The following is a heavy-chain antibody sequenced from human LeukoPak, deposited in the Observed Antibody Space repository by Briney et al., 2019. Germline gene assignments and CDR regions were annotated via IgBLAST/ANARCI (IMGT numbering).Heavy chain of an antibody. CDR1: GGSISSYY. V-gene: IGHV4-59*01. CDR2: IYYSGST. CDR3: ARGYSSSWYRNYYYYGMDV. Sequence: SETLSLTCIVSGGSISSYYWSWIRQPPGKGLEWIGYIYYSGSTNYNPSLKSRVTISVDTSKNQFSLKLSSVTAADTAVYYCARGYSSSWYRNYYYYGMDVWGQGTTVTVSS. J-gene: IGHJ6*02. D-gene: IGHD6-13*01.